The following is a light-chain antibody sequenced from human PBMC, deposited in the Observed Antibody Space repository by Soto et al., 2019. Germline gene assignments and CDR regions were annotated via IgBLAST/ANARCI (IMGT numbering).Light chain of an antibody. J-gene: IGLJ3*02. CDR1: SSDVGGYNY. CDR3: SFYTISGV. CDR2: EVS. Sequence: QSVLTQPASVSGSPGQSITISCTGTSSDVGGYNYVSWFQHHPGKAPKPIIYEVSNRPSGVSNRFSGSKSGNTASLTISGLRAEDEADYYCSFYTISGVFGGGTKVTVL. V-gene: IGLV2-14*01.